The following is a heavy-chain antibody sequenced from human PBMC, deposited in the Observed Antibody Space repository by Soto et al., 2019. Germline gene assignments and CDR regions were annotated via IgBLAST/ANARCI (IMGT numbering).Heavy chain of an antibody. CDR3: ARHGVGSFWYFDI. CDR1: GNNFMSYG. Sequence: QVQLVQSGGEVKKPGASVKVSCKASGNNFMSYGFSWVRQAPGQGLEWMGWISAYNGKTDYEQKLQDRVIMTSDTATSTVYMELRSLTSDDTAVYFCARHGVGSFWYFDIWGRVTLVTVSS. CDR2: ISAYNGKT. D-gene: IGHD1-26*01. J-gene: IGHJ2*01. V-gene: IGHV1-18*01.